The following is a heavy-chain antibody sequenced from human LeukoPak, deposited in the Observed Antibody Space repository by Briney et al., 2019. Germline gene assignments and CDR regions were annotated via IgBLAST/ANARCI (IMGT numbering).Heavy chain of an antibody. J-gene: IGHJ4*02. CDR2: INPRGGIT. V-gene: IGHV1-46*01. CDR1: GYTFTNFY. Sequence: ASVKVSCKASGYTFTNFYLHWLRQAPGQGLEWMGIINPRGGITNYAQKFQGRVTMTRDTSTSTVYMELSSLRSDDTAVYYCARDTIHGGVVATMLDYWGQGTLVSVSS. D-gene: IGHD5-12*01. CDR3: ARDTIHGGVVATMLDY.